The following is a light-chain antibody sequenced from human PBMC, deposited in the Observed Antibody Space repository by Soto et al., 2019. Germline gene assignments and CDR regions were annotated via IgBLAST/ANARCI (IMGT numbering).Light chain of an antibody. CDR3: QSYDNSLRGWV. J-gene: IGLJ3*02. CDR2: GNT. CDR1: SSDIGAGHD. Sequence: QPVLTQPPSVSGAPGQRVTISCAGSSSDIGAGHDVHWYQQLPGTAPKLLIYGNTNRPSGVPDRFSGSKSGASGSLAITGLQAEDEADYYCQSYDNSLRGWVFGGGTKLTVL. V-gene: IGLV1-40*01.